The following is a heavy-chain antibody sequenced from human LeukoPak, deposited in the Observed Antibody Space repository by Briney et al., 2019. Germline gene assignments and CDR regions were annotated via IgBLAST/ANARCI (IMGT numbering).Heavy chain of an antibody. V-gene: IGHV1-18*01. J-gene: IGHJ3*02. Sequence: ASVKVSCKTSGYTFTNYPITWVRQAPGQGLEWMGWISPYNGETNYAQILQDRVTMTTDTSTSTAYMEFRSLRFNDTAVYYCARDAAWSYDSRGSDALDIWGQGTMVTVSS. D-gene: IGHD3-22*01. CDR1: GYTFTNYP. CDR2: ISPYNGET. CDR3: ARDAAWSYDSRGSDALDI.